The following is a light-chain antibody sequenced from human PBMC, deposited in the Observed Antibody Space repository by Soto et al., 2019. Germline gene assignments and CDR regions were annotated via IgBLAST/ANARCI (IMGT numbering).Light chain of an antibody. CDR3: QKYSSVPV. J-gene: IGKJ3*01. V-gene: IGKV1-27*01. Sequence: DIQMTQSPTSLSASVGDRVTITCRASQGIRNFVAWYQQKPGKAPKLLIYAAFTFQSGVPSRFSGSGSGTDFILTLNSLQHEDVATYSCQKYSSVPVFGPGTKVEIK. CDR1: QGIRNF. CDR2: AAF.